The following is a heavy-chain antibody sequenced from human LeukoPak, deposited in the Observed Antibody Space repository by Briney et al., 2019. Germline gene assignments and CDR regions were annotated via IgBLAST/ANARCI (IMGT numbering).Heavy chain of an antibody. D-gene: IGHD2-15*01. CDR1: GGSISSGGYY. V-gene: IGHV4-31*03. CDR2: IYYSGST. Sequence: PSETLSLTCTVSGGSISSGGYYWSWIRQHPGKGLEWIGYIYYSGSTYYNPSLKSRVTISVDTSKNQFSLKLSSVTAADTAVYYCASEVRGTNYGMDVWGQGTTVTVSS. J-gene: IGHJ6*02. CDR3: ASEVRGTNYGMDV.